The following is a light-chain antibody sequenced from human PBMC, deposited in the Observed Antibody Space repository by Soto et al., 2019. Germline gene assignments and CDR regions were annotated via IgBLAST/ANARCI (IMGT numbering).Light chain of an antibody. J-gene: IGLJ2*01. CDR2: DDN. CDR3: QSYDNTNVV. Sequence: NFMLTQPHSVSESPGKTVTISCTRTSGSIAANYVQWFQQRPGSAPTTVIYDDNQRPSGVPNRFSGSIDSSSNSASLTIFGLKTEDEADYNCQSYDNTNVVFGGGTKLTVL. CDR1: SGSIAANY. V-gene: IGLV6-57*04.